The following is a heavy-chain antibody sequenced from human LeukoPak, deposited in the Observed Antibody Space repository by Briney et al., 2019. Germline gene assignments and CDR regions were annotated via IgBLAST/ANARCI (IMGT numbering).Heavy chain of an antibody. CDR2: INHSGNT. D-gene: IGHD4-17*01. Sequence: SETLSLTCAVYGGSFSGYYWSWIRQPPGKGLEWIGEINHSGNTNYNPSLKSQVTISVDTSKNQFSLKLSSVTAADTAVYYCARSDYGDYRYYYYMDVWGKGTTVTVSS. CDR1: GGSFSGYY. J-gene: IGHJ6*03. V-gene: IGHV4-34*01. CDR3: ARSDYGDYRYYYYMDV.